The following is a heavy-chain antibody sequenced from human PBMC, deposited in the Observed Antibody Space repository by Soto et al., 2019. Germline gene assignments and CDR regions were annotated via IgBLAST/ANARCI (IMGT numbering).Heavy chain of an antibody. CDR1: GGSISSYY. J-gene: IGHJ6*02. V-gene: IGHV4-59*01. CDR2: IYYSGST. CDR3: AREFFPVYYGSGSSYYGMDV. D-gene: IGHD3-10*01. Sequence: SETLSLTCTVSGGSISSYYWSWIRQPPGKGLEWIGYIYYSGSTNYNPSLKSRVTISVDTSKNQFSLKLSSVTAADTAVYYCAREFFPVYYGSGSSYYGMDVWGQGTTVTVSS.